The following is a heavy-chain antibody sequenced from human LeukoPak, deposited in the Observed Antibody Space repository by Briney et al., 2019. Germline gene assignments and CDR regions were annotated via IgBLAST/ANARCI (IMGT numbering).Heavy chain of an antibody. J-gene: IGHJ3*02. D-gene: IGHD3-16*01. CDR3: ASWGDDAFDI. CDR2: ISYDGSNK. V-gene: IGHV3-30*01. CDR1: GFTFSSYA. Sequence: GRSLRLSCAASGFTFSSYAMHWVRQAPGKGLERVAVISYDGSNKYYADSVKGRFTISRDNSKNTLYLQMNSLRAEDTAVYYCASWGDDAFDIWGQGTMVTVSS.